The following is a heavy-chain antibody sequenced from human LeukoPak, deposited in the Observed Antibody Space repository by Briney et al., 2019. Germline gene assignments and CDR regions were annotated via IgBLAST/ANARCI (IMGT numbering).Heavy chain of an antibody. J-gene: IGHJ4*02. V-gene: IGHV4-34*01. D-gene: IGHD3-10*01. CDR3: ARGRVRGSGSYMGY. Sequence: PSETLSLTCAVYGGSFSGYYWSWIRQPPGKGLEWIGEINHSGSTNYNPSLKSRVTISVDTSKNPFSLKLSSVTAADTAVYYCARGRVRGSGSYMGYWGQGTLVTVSS. CDR2: INHSGST. CDR1: GGSFSGYY.